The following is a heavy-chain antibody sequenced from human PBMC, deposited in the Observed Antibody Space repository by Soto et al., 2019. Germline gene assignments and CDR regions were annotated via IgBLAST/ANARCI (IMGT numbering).Heavy chain of an antibody. Sequence: PGGSLRLSCAASGFIFSYYYMTWIRQAPGKGLEWISYISTGGSTISYTDSVKGRFTISRDNAKNALYLQMNSLRAEDTAVYYCARQRGYYDSSGLDHWGQGTLVTVSS. CDR1: GFIFSYYY. J-gene: IGHJ4*02. CDR2: ISTGGSTI. V-gene: IGHV3-11*01. D-gene: IGHD3-22*01. CDR3: ARQRGYYDSSGLDH.